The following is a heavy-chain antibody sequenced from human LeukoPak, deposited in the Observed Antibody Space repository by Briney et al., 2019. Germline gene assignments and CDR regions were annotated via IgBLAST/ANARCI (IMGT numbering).Heavy chain of an antibody. Sequence: ASVKVSCKASGYTCTSNANVWVRQAPGQGLECMGWTFNGYTKYAQNLQGRVTMAADTSTTTAYMELRSLRSDDTAVYYCARGNWGHFDYWGEGTLVTVSS. CDR2: TFNGYT. D-gene: IGHD7-27*01. V-gene: IGHV1-18*01. CDR1: GYTCTSNA. J-gene: IGHJ4*02. CDR3: ARGNWGHFDY.